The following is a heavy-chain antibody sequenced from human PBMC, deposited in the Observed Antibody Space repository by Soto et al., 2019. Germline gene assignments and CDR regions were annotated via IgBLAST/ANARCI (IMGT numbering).Heavy chain of an antibody. D-gene: IGHD4-17*01. V-gene: IGHV4-39*01. J-gene: IGHJ4*02. CDR1: GGSVTNSSYY. Sequence: LSLTCTVSGGSVTNSSYYWGWIRQSPGKGLEWIGSVYYRGRSYSKSSVKSRVTISVDTSKNRFSLSLDSVTASDTAVYFCVSQRTTVPTQAYFDYWGPGALVTVSS. CDR2: VYYRGRS. CDR3: VSQRTTVPTQAYFDY.